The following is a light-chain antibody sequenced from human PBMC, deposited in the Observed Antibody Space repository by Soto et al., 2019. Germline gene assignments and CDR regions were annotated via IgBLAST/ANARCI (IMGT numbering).Light chain of an antibody. Sequence: QSALTQPASVSGSHGQSITISCTGTSSDVGGYNSVSWYQHHPGKAPKLLLYYVGDRPSGVSYRFSGSKSGNTASLTISGLQASDEDDYFCSSYTISMTNVFGSGTKLTVL. J-gene: IGLJ1*01. CDR1: SSDVGGYNS. CDR2: YVG. V-gene: IGLV2-14*03. CDR3: SSYTISMTNV.